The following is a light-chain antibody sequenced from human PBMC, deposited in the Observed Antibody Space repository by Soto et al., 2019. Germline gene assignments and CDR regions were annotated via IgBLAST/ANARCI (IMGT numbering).Light chain of an antibody. Sequence: DIPLTQSPSFLSASVGDRVTLTCRASQGISSYLAWYQQKPGKAPKLLIYGAFTLQSGVPSRFSGSGSGTEFTLTISSLQPEDFATYYCQQLNSYPLTFGGGTKVEIK. J-gene: IGKJ4*01. CDR3: QQLNSYPLT. CDR2: GAF. CDR1: QGISSY. V-gene: IGKV1-9*01.